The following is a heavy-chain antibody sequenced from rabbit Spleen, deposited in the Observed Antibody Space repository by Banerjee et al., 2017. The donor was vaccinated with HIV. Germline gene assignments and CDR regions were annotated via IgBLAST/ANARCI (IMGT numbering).Heavy chain of an antibody. CDR2: IYADSSGST. D-gene: IGHD2-1*01. CDR3: ARGSATMTMVIIGYYLSL. J-gene: IGHJ4*01. V-gene: IGHV1S40*01. Sequence: QSLEESGGDLVKPGASLTLTCTASGFSFSSSYYMCWVRQTPGKGLECIACIYADSSGSTFYANGTKGRFTISKTSSTTVTLQMNTLTAADTATYFCARGSATMTMVIIGYYLSLWGPGALVTVS. CDR1: GFSFSSSYY.